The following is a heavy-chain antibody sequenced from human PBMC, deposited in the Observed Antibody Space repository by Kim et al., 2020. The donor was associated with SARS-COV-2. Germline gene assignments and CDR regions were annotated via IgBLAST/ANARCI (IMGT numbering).Heavy chain of an antibody. Sequence: STKDHADSVKGRVTISRDNSRNTLYLQMNSLRADDTAVYYCAKQTYGMDVWGQGTTVTVSS. CDR3: AKQTYGMDV. CDR2: STK. J-gene: IGHJ6*02. V-gene: IGHV3-30*02.